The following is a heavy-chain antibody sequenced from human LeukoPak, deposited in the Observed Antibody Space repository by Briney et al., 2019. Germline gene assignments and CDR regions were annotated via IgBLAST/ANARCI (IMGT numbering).Heavy chain of an antibody. J-gene: IGHJ4*02. CDR2: INPSGGST. Sequence: GASVKVSCKASGYTLTSYYMHWVRQAPGQGLEWMGIINPSGGSTNYAQKFQGRVTMTRDTSTSTVYMELSSLRSEDTAVYYCARDPMYYYDSSGYFDYWGQGTLVTVSS. V-gene: IGHV1-46*01. CDR1: GYTLTSYY. CDR3: ARDPMYYYDSSGYFDY. D-gene: IGHD3-22*01.